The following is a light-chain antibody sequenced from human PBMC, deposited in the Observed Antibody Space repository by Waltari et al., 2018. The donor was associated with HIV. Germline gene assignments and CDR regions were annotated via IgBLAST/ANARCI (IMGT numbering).Light chain of an antibody. Sequence: QSALTQPASVSGSHGQSITISCTGTSSDVGSYNLVSWYQQHPGKAPKLMIYEVTKRPSGVSNRFSGSKSGNTASLTISGLQAEDEADYYCNSYATGSAWVFGGGTKLTVL. CDR3: NSYATGSAWV. CDR2: EVT. J-gene: IGLJ3*02. CDR1: SSDVGSYNL. V-gene: IGLV2-23*02.